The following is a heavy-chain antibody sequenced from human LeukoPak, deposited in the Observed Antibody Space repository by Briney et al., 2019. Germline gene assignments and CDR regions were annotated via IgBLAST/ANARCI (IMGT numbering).Heavy chain of an antibody. CDR1: GGTFSSYA. V-gene: IGHV1-69*13. CDR3: ARGRVEMATIPQPFDY. Sequence: GASVKVSCKASGGTFSSYAISWVRQAPGQGLEWMGGIIPIFGTANYAQKFQGRVTITADESTSTAYMELSSLRSEDTAVYYCARGRVEMATIPQPFDYWGQGTLVTVSS. D-gene: IGHD5-24*01. CDR2: IIPIFGTA. J-gene: IGHJ4*02.